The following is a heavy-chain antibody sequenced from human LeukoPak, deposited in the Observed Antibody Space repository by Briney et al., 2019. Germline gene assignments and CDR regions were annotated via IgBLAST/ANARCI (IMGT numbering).Heavy chain of an antibody. Sequence: SQTLSLTCTVSGGSISSGGYYWSWIRQHPGKGLEWIGYIYYSGSTYYNPSLKSRVTISVDTSKNQFSLKLSSVTAADTAVYYCARDRLTMVRGHHREVDAFDTWGQGTMVTVSS. CDR1: GGSISSGGYY. CDR3: ARDRLTMVRGHHREVDAFDT. D-gene: IGHD3-10*01. V-gene: IGHV4-31*03. CDR2: IYYSGST. J-gene: IGHJ3*02.